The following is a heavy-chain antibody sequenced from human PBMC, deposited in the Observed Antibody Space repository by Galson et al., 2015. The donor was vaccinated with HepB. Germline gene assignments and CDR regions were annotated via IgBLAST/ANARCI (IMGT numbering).Heavy chain of an antibody. CDR3: AREHGDYEVLGYYYGMDV. J-gene: IGHJ6*02. D-gene: IGHD4-17*01. CDR1: GGSFSGYY. Sequence: SETLSLTCAVYGGSFSGYYCSWIRHPPGKGLEWIGEINHRGSTTYNPSLKSRVTISVDTSKNQFSLKLSSVTAADTAVYYCAREHGDYEVLGYYYGMDVWGQGTTVTVSS. V-gene: IGHV4-34*01. CDR2: INHRGST.